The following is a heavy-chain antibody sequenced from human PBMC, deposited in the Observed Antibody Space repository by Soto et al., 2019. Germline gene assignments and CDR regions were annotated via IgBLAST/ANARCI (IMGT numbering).Heavy chain of an antibody. D-gene: IGHD3-10*01. CDR2: ISGSGGST. J-gene: IGHJ6*02. V-gene: IGHV3-23*01. CDR1: GFTFSSYA. Sequence: EVQLLESGGGLVQPGGSLRLSCAASGFTFSSYAMSWVRQAPGKGLEWVSAISGSGGSTYYADSVKGRFTISRDNSKNTLYLKMNSLRAEDTAVYYCAKVGRDYYGSGSYYRWDYYYGMDVWGQGTTVTVSS. CDR3: AKVGRDYYGSGSYYRWDYYYGMDV.